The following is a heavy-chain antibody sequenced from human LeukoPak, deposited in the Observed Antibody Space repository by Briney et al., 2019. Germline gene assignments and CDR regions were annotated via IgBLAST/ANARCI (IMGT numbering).Heavy chain of an antibody. Sequence: ASVKVSCKASEYTFTAHHMHWVRQAPGQGLEWMGRINPNSGDTIYAQNFQGRVTMTRDTSISTAYLELTSLRSDDTAVYYCAREVWMYDYRGQGTLVTVSS. CDR1: EYTFTAHH. J-gene: IGHJ4*02. CDR3: AREVWMYDY. CDR2: INPNSGDT. D-gene: IGHD1-1*01. V-gene: IGHV1-2*06.